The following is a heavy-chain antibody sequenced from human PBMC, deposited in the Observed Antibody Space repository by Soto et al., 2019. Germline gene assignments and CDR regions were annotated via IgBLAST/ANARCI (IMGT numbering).Heavy chain of an antibody. CDR2: ISGSDGKT. CDR3: ARWSYLDY. V-gene: IGHV3-23*01. J-gene: IGHJ4*02. D-gene: IGHD3-3*01. CDR1: GFSFGSYA. Sequence: GGSLRLSCAASGFSFGSYALSWVRQAPGKGLEWVSTISGSDGKTFYADAVKGRFSISRETSQNTLYLQMNSLRADDTAIYYCARWSYLDYWGQGTRVTVYS.